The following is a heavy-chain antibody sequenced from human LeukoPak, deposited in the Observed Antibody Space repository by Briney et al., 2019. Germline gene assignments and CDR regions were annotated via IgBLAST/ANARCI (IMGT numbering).Heavy chain of an antibody. D-gene: IGHD6-13*01. V-gene: IGHV5-51*03. CDR2: IYPGDFDT. CDR1: GYRFTSYW. J-gene: IGHJ3*02. CDR3: ARPRGAWYDAFDI. Sequence: PGESLKISCKGSGYRFTSYWNGWVRQMPGKGLEWMGIIYPGDFDTRYSPSFEGQVTISADKSISTAYLQWTSLKASDSAMYYCARPRGAWYDAFDIWGQGTMVTVSS.